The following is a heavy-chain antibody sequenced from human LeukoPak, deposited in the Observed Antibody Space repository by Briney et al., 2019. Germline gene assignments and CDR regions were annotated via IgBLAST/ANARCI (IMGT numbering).Heavy chain of an antibody. CDR1: GFTLSSYG. J-gene: IGHJ4*02. V-gene: IGHV3-30*18. CDR2: ISYDGSNK. Sequence: GGSLRLSCAASGFTLSSYGMHWVRQAPGKGLEWVAVISYDGSNKYYADSVKGRFTISRDNSKNTQNLKLTSLRVKNTLFNNCAKEFFAYWGQEPLVTSPQ. CDR3: AKEFFAY.